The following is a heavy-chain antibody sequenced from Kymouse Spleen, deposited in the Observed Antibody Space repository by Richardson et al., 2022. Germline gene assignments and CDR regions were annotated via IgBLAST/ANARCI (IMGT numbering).Heavy chain of an antibody. CDR2: IYYSGST. J-gene: IGHJ6*02. Sequence: QLQLQESGPGLVKPSETLSLTCTVSGGSISSSSYYWGWIRQPPGKGLEWIGSIYYSGSTYYNPSLKSRVTISVDTSKNQFSLKLSSVTAADTAVYYCARRYCTNGVCRTTTTTVWTSGAKGPRSPSPQ. D-gene: IGHD2-8*01. CDR3: ARRYCTNGVCRTTTTTVWTS. V-gene: IGHV4-39*01. CDR1: GGSISSSSYY.